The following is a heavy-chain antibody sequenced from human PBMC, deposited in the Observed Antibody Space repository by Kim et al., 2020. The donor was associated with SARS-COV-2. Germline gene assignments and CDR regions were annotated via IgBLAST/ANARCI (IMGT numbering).Heavy chain of an antibody. Sequence: GGSLRLSCAASGFTVSSNYMSWVRQAPGKGLEWVSVIYSGGSTYSADSVKGRFTISSDNSKNTLYLQMNSLRAEETAVYYCARDRLLAGYYHGMDVWGQGTTVTVSS. D-gene: IGHD2-15*01. J-gene: IGHJ6*02. CDR1: GFTVSSNY. CDR3: ARDRLLAGYYHGMDV. CDR2: IYSGGST. V-gene: IGHV3-53*01.